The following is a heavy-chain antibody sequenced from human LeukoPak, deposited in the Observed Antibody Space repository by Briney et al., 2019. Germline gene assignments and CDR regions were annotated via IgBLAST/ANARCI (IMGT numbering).Heavy chain of an antibody. CDR2: IYYSGST. CDR1: GGSFSGYY. V-gene: IGHV4-34*09. Sequence: PSETLSLTCAVYGGSFSGYYWSWIRQPPGKGLQWIGYIYYSGSTNYNPSLKSRVTISVDTSKNQFSLKLSSVTAADTAVYYCARWDYYDSSGYYWGQGTLVTVSS. D-gene: IGHD3-22*01. CDR3: ARWDYYDSSGYY. J-gene: IGHJ4*02.